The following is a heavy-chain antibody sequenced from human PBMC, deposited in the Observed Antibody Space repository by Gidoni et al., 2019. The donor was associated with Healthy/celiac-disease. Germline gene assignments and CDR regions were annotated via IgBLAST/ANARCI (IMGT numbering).Heavy chain of an antibody. V-gene: IGHV3-21*01. J-gene: IGHJ4*02. CDR2: ISSSSSYI. CDR1: GFPFSSYS. Sequence: EVQLVESRGGLVMPGGSLRLSCAASGFPFSSYSMNWVRQAPGKGLEWVSSISSSSSYIYYADSVKGRFTISRDNAKNSLYLQMNSLRAEDTAVYYCARDGSSSVPFDYWGQGTLVTVSS. D-gene: IGHD2-2*01. CDR3: ARDGSSSVPFDY.